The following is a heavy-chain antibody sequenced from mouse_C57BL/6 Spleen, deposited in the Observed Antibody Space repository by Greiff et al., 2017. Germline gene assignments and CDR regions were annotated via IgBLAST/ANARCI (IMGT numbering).Heavy chain of an antibody. CDR1: GFTFSSYT. CDR3: ARKGDYYGSSSYYLDY. V-gene: IGHV5-9*01. CDR2: ISGGGGNT. J-gene: IGHJ2*01. D-gene: IGHD1-1*01. Sequence: EVMLVESGGGLVKPGGSLKLSCAASGFTFSSYTMSWVRQTPEKRLEWVATISGGGGNTYYPDSVKGRFTISSDNAKNTLYLQMSSLRSEDTALYDCARKGDYYGSSSYYLDYWGQGTTLTVSS.